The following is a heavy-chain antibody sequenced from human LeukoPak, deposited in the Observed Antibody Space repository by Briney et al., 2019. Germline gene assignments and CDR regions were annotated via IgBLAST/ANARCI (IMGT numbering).Heavy chain of an antibody. CDR1: GYTFTGYY. CDR3: GRDGARVLRYFGGLGEGGDY. J-gene: IGHJ4*02. Sequence: VASVKVSCKASGYTFTGYYMHWVRQAPGQGLEWMGRINPNSGGTNYAQKFQGRVTITRDTSISTAYMELSSLRSDDTAVYYGGRDGARVLRYFGGLGEGGDYWGQGTLVTVSS. CDR2: INPNSGGT. D-gene: IGHD3-9*01. V-gene: IGHV1-2*06.